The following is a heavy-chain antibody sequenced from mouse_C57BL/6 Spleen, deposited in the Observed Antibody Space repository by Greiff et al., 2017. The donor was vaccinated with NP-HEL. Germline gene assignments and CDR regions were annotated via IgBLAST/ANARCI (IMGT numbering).Heavy chain of an antibody. D-gene: IGHD2-4*01. V-gene: IGHV5-4*01. Sequence: VVESGGGLVKPGGALKLSLAASLFPFSSSALSLVRQTPEKRLQWVATISDGGSYTYYPDNVKGRFTISRDNAKNNLYLQMSHLKSEDTAMYYCARDGDDYTFAYWGQGTLVTVSA. J-gene: IGHJ3*01. CDR1: LFPFSSSA. CDR3: ARDGDDYTFAY. CDR2: ISDGGSYT.